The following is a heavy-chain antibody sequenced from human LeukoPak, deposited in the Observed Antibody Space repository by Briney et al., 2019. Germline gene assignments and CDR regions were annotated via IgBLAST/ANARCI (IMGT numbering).Heavy chain of an antibody. CDR3: ARSLYGSGGYDKGDGYFDY. J-gene: IGHJ4*02. D-gene: IGHD3-10*01. CDR1: GFTFSSYS. Sequence: GGSLRLSCGASGFTFSSYSLNWVRQAPGKGLEWVSSIGLSDSYIYYAASVKGRFTISRDNAKNSLYLQMNSLRVEDTAVYYCARSLYGSGGYDKGDGYFDYWGQGTLVTVSS. CDR2: IGLSDSYI. V-gene: IGHV3-21*04.